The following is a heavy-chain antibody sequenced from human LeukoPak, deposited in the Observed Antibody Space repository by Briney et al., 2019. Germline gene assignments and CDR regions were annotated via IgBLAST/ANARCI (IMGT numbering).Heavy chain of an antibody. V-gene: IGHV3-30*18. CDR2: ISYDGSNK. CDR1: GFTFSSYG. CDR3: AKALRGRVRAAAGGIDY. D-gene: IGHD6-13*01. Sequence: GGSLRLSCAASGFTFSSYGMHWVRQAPGKGLEWVAVISYDGSNKYYADSVKGRFTISRDNSKNTLYLQMNSLRAEDTAVYYCAKALRGRVRAAAGGIDYWGQGTLVTVSS. J-gene: IGHJ4*02.